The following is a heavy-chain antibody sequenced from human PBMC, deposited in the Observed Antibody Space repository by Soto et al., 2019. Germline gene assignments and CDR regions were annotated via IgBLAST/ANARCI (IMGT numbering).Heavy chain of an antibody. CDR2: ISYDGSNK. D-gene: IGHD3-10*01. Sequence: HPGGSLRLSCAASGFTFSSYGMHWVRHAPGKGLEWVAVISYDGSNKYYADSVKGRFTISRDNSKNTLYLQMNSLRAEDTAVYYCAKDRSMVRGVDYWGQGTLVTVSS. J-gene: IGHJ4*02. V-gene: IGHV3-30*18. CDR1: GFTFSSYG. CDR3: AKDRSMVRGVDY.